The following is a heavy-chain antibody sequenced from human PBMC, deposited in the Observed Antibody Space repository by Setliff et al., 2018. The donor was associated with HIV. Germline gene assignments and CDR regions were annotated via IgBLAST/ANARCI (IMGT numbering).Heavy chain of an antibody. D-gene: IGHD3-22*01. CDR3: ASSRPPDDSSGYLDH. J-gene: IGHJ4*01. CDR1: GFTFSNSW. V-gene: IGHV3-7*03. CDR2: IKKDGSDK. Sequence: GGSLRLSCAASGFTFSNSWMTWVRQAPGKGLEWVANIKKDGSDKFYVDSVEGRFAISRDNAKNSLNLEMNSLRAEDTAIYYCASSRPPDDSSGYLDHWGQGTLVTVSS.